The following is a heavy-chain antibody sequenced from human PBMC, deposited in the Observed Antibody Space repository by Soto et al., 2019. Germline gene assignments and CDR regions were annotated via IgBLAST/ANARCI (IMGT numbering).Heavy chain of an antibody. Sequence: QVQLVQSGAEVKKPGASVKVSCKASGYIFTSYGISWVRQAPGQGLEWMGWISAYNGNTNYAQKHQGRDTMTTDTSTSTAYMELRSLRSDDTAVYYCARDSEVIVGATTPFDYWGQGTLVTVSS. CDR3: ARDSEVIVGATTPFDY. J-gene: IGHJ4*02. CDR2: ISAYNGNT. V-gene: IGHV1-18*04. CDR1: GYIFTSYG. D-gene: IGHD1-26*01.